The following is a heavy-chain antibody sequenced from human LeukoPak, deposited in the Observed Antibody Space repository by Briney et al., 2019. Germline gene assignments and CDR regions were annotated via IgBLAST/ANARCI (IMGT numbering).Heavy chain of an antibody. D-gene: IGHD6-13*01. CDR1: GGSFSGYY. Sequence: SETLSLTCAVYGGSFSGYYWSWIRQPPGKGLEWIGEINHSGSTNYNPSLKSRVTISVDTSKNQFSPKLSSVTAADTAVYYCARANSSSWYYYYYGMDVWGQGTTVTVSS. J-gene: IGHJ6*02. V-gene: IGHV4-34*01. CDR2: INHSGST. CDR3: ARANSSSWYYYYYGMDV.